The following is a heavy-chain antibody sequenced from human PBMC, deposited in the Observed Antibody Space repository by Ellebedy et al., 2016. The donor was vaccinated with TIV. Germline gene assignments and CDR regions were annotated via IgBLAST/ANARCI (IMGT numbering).Heavy chain of an antibody. V-gene: IGHV3-23*01. CDR2: ISGSGGST. D-gene: IGHD3-10*01. CDR3: AKTRGRRGAEYFQH. Sequence: GESLKISXAASGFTFSSYAMSWVRLAPGKGLEWVSAISGSGGSTYYADSVKGRFTISRDNSKNTLYLQMNSLRAEDTAVYYCAKTRGRRGAEYFQHWGQGTLVTVSS. J-gene: IGHJ1*01. CDR1: GFTFSSYA.